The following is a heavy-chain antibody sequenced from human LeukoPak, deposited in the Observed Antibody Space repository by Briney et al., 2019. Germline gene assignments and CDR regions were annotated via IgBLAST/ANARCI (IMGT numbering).Heavy chain of an antibody. CDR2: MKPGSGDT. V-gene: IGHV1-8*01. CDR1: GNTFTSED. Sequence: ASVKVSCKASGNTFTSEDINWVRQAPGQGLEWMGWMKPGSGDTGYAQMFQGRVSMTTNTSIGTVYMELSSLTSEDTAVYYCAGGLGLDGPFEYWGQGTLVTVSS. J-gene: IGHJ4*02. D-gene: IGHD3/OR15-3a*01. CDR3: AGGLGLDGPFEY.